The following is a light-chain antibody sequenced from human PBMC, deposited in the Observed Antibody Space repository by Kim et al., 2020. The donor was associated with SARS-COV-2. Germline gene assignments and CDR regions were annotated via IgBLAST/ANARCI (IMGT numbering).Light chain of an antibody. Sequence: SITIAYTRTSSDGVGYNYVSWYQQDPGKAPKLMIYDVSKRPSGVPDRFSGSKSGNTASLTISGLQAEDEADYYCCSYAGSYANWVFGGGTKLTVL. J-gene: IGLJ3*02. V-gene: IGLV2-11*01. CDR3: CSYAGSYANWV. CDR2: DVS. CDR1: SSDGVGYNY.